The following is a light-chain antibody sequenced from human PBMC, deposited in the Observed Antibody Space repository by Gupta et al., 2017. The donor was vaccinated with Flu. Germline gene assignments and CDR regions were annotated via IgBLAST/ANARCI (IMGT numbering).Light chain of an antibody. CDR3: SSFTSSKTWV. V-gene: IGLV2-14*01. J-gene: IGLJ3*02. CDR2: EVS. CDR1: STDVGAYNY. Sequence: QSALTQPASVSGSPGPSIAISCTGTSTDVGAYNYVSWYQHYPAKANHLMIYEVSNRTVGVSNRFSGSKSGNTASLTISGLQTDDDADYYCSSFTSSKTWVFGGGTKLTVL.